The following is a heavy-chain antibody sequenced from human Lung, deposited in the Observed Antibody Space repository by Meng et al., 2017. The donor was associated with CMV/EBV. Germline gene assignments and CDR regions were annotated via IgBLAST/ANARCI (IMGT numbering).Heavy chain of an antibody. Sequence: SXTLSLXCTVPGGSITSYYWNWIRQPPGKKLEWIGDISHSGTSSYNPSLKSRVIITVDTSRNQFSLKLTSVAAADTAVYFCARGRDDDISLGYYYNRGFDVWXRGATVTVSS. CDR3: ARGRDDDISLGYYYNRGFDV. V-gene: IGHV4-59*01. CDR1: GGSITSYY. D-gene: IGHD3-22*01. CDR2: ISHSGTS. J-gene: IGHJ6*02.